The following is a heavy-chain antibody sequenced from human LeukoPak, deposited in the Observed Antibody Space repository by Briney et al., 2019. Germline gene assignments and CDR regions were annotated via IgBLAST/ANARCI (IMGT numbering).Heavy chain of an antibody. D-gene: IGHD1-1*01. Sequence: SETLSLTCTASGGSISSYYWSWIRQPAGKGLEWIGRIYTSGSTNYNPSLKSRVTMSVDTSKNQFSLKLSSVTAADTAVYYCARGIDSTYHRVFDYWGQGTLVTVSS. CDR2: IYTSGST. CDR3: ARGIDSTYHRVFDY. J-gene: IGHJ4*02. CDR1: GGSISSYY. V-gene: IGHV4-4*07.